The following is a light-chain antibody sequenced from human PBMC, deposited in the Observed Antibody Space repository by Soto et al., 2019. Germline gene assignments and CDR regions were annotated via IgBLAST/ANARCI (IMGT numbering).Light chain of an antibody. CDR3: QQYNSYSST. V-gene: IGKV1-5*01. J-gene: IGKJ2*02. Sequence: DIRMTQSPSTLSASVGDRVTITCRASQSIDSWLAWYQQKPGKAPKLLIYDASSLEIGVPSRFSGSGSGTEFTLTISSLQPDDFATYYCQQYNSYSSTFGQGTKLEIK. CDR2: DAS. CDR1: QSIDSW.